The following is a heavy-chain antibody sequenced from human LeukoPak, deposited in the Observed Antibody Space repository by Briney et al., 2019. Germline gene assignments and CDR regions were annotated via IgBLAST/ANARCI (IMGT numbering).Heavy chain of an antibody. Sequence: GESLKISCRGSGYSFTSYWIGWVRQMPRKGLEWMGIIYPGDSDTRYSPSFQGQVTISADKSISTAYLQWSSLKASDTAMYYCARLGSSTSCHFDYWGQGTLVTVSS. J-gene: IGHJ4*02. CDR1: GYSFTSYW. V-gene: IGHV5-51*01. CDR3: ARLGSSTSCHFDY. D-gene: IGHD2-2*01. CDR2: IYPGDSDT.